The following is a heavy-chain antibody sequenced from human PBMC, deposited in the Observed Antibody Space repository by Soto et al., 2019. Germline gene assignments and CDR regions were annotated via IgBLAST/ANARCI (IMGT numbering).Heavy chain of an antibody. J-gene: IGHJ3*02. Sequence: GESLKISCKGSGYSFTSYWIGWVRQMPGKGLEWMGIIYPGDSDTRYSPAFQGQVTISADKSISTAYMQWSSLKASDTAMYYCARIILTGEGAFEIWGQGTMVTVSS. CDR3: ARIILTGEGAFEI. V-gene: IGHV5-51*01. D-gene: IGHD7-27*01. CDR1: GYSFTSYW. CDR2: IYPGDSDT.